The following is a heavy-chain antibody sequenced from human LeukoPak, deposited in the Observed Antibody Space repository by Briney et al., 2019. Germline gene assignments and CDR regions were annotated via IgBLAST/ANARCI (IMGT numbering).Heavy chain of an antibody. CDR1: GGSISSYY. Sequence: SETLSLTCTVSGGSISSYYWSWIRQPPGKGLEWIGYIYYSGSTNYNPSLKSRVTISVDTSKNQFSLKLSSVTAADTAVYYCARDKVATASNWGQGTLVTVSS. J-gene: IGHJ4*02. CDR2: IYYSGST. V-gene: IGHV4-59*01. CDR3: ARDKVATASN. D-gene: IGHD5-12*01.